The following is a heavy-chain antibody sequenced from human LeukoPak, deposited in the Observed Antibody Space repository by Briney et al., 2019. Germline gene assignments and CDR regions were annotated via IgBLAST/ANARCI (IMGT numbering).Heavy chain of an antibody. CDR3: TTAITMVRGVIQINYRNLLSADY. CDR2: IKSKTDGGTT. J-gene: IGHJ4*02. Sequence: PGGSLRLSCAASGFTFSNAWMSWVRQAPGKGLEWVGRIKSKTDGGTTDYAAPVKGRFTISRDDSKNTLYLQMNSLKTEDTAVYYCTTAITMVRGVIQINYRNLLSADYWGQGTLVTVSS. D-gene: IGHD3-10*01. CDR1: GFTFSNAW. V-gene: IGHV3-15*01.